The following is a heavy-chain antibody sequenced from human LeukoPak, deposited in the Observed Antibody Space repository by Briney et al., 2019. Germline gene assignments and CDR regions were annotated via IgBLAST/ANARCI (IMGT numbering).Heavy chain of an antibody. CDR1: GGSISSYY. D-gene: IGHD5-18*01. CDR2: IYYSGST. Sequence: SETLSLTCTVSGGSISSYYWSWIRQPPGKGLEWIGYIYYSGSTNYNPSLKSRVTISVDTSKNQFSLKLSSVTAADTAVYYCARPGYSYGQTYWYFDLWGRGTLVTVSS. CDR3: ARPGYSYGQTYWYFDL. J-gene: IGHJ2*01. V-gene: IGHV4-59*08.